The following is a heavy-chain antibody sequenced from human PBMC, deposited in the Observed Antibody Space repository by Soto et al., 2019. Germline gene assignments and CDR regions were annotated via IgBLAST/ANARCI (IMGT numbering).Heavy chain of an antibody. J-gene: IGHJ6*02. CDR1: GYTFTGYY. CDR3: ARGANIVVVTATSDYYYYGMDV. Sequence: ASVKVSCKASGYTFTGYYMHWVRQAPGQGLEWMGWINPNSGGTSYAQKFQGWVTMTRDTSISTAYMELSRLRSDDTAVYYCARGANIVVVTATSDYYYYGMDVWGLGTTVTVSS. V-gene: IGHV1-2*04. D-gene: IGHD2-21*02. CDR2: INPNSGGT.